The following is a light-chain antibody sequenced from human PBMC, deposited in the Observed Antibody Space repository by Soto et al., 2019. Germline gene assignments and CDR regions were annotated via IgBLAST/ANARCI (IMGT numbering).Light chain of an antibody. Sequence: DIQLTQSPSFLSASVGDRVTITCRASQGINHYVAWYQQKPGKAPKCLIYGASALQSGVPSRLSGSGSWAEFTLSISSLQPEDFATYYCQHVYSYPLTFGGGTKVDIK. CDR3: QHVYSYPLT. J-gene: IGKJ4*01. V-gene: IGKV1-9*01. CDR2: GAS. CDR1: QGINHY.